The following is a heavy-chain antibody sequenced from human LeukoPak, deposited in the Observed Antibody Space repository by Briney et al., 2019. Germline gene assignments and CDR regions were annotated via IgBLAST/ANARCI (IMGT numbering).Heavy chain of an antibody. CDR1: GYTSTSYD. Sequence: ASVKVSCKASGYTSTSYDINWVRQATGQGLEWMGWMNPNSGNTGYAQKFQGRVTMTRNTSISTAYMELSSLRSEDTAVYYCARDGIPWFGEYGMDVWGQGTTVTVSS. V-gene: IGHV1-8*01. D-gene: IGHD3-10*01. J-gene: IGHJ6*02. CDR2: MNPNSGNT. CDR3: ARDGIPWFGEYGMDV.